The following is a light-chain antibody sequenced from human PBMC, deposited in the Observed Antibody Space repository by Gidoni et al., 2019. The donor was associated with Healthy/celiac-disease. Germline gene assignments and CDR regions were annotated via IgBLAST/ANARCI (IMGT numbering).Light chain of an antibody. CDR2: DSS. Sequence: EIVLTQSPATLSLSPGERATLSCRASQSVSSYLTWYQQKPGQAHRLLISDSSNRATGIPARFSGSGSGTDFTLTISSLEPEDFAVYYCQQRSNWPPYTFGQGTKLEIK. CDR1: QSVSSY. CDR3: QQRSNWPPYT. J-gene: IGKJ2*01. V-gene: IGKV3-11*01.